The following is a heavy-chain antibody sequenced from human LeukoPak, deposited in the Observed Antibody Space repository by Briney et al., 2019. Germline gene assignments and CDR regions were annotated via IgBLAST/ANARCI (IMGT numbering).Heavy chain of an antibody. V-gene: IGHV3-15*01. J-gene: IGHJ4*02. Sequence: PGGSLRLSCAASGFTFSDAWMSWVRQPPGKGLEWVGRIKSKRGGGTTDYAAPGKGRFTISRDDSKNTVYLQMTSVNTEDTAAYYCVHGGDFEGRSDSWGQGTLVTVSS. CDR2: IKSKRGGGTT. CDR3: VHGGDFEGRSDS. CDR1: GFTFSDAW. D-gene: IGHD4-17*01.